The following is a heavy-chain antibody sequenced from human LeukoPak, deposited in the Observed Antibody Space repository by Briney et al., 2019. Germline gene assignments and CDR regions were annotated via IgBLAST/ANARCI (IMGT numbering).Heavy chain of an antibody. V-gene: IGHV4-39*07. Sequence: SGTLSLTCTVSGGSISSRSHYWGWIRQPPGKGLEWIGIIYYSGTTYYNPSLKSRVTISVDTSKNQFSLKVNSVTAADTAVYYSARARAAQWLPESWGQGTLVTVSS. CDR2: IYYSGTT. CDR1: GGSISSRSHY. J-gene: IGHJ5*02. D-gene: IGHD6-19*01. CDR3: ARARAAQWLPES.